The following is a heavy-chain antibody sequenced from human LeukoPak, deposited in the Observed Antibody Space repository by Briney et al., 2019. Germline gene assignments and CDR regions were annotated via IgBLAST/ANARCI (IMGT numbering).Heavy chain of an antibody. CDR2: IKQDGSEK. D-gene: IGHD3-22*01. Sequence: GGSLRLSCAASGFTFSTYWMTWVRQAPGKGLEWVANIKQDGSEKYYVDSVKGRFTISRDNAKNSLYLQMNSLRAEDTAVYYCARRQGSYFDTTGYYYGWGQGTLVTVSS. V-gene: IGHV3-7*01. CDR3: ARRQGSYFDTTGYYYG. J-gene: IGHJ4*02. CDR1: GFTFSTYW.